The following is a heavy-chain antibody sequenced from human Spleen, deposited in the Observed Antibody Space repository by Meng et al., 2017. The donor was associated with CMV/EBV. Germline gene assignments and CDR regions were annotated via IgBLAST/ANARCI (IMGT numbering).Heavy chain of an antibody. Sequence: SETLSLTCTVSGGSISDYYWSWVRQPPGKGLEWIGNIYYSGSTNYNPSLKSRVTISVDTSKNQFSLKLSSVTAADTAVYYCARQYCSGGSCYLDYWGQGTLVTVSS. V-gene: IGHV4-59*01. CDR1: GGSISDYY. J-gene: IGHJ4*02. CDR3: ARQYCSGGSCYLDY. CDR2: IYYSGST. D-gene: IGHD2-15*01.